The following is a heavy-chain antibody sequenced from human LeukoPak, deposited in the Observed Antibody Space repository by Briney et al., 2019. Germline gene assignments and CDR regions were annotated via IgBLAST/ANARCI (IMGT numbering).Heavy chain of an antibody. J-gene: IGHJ5*02. D-gene: IGHD3/OR15-3a*01. Sequence: PSETLSPTCIVSGGFISSYYWNWIRQPPGKGLEWIGNIFYRGATNYNPSLKSRVIMSVDTSKNQFSLKLYSVTAADTAMYYCARARDWSAGSWFDPWGQGILVTVSS. CDR1: GGFISSYY. V-gene: IGHV4-59*01. CDR3: ARARDWSAGSWFDP. CDR2: IFYRGAT.